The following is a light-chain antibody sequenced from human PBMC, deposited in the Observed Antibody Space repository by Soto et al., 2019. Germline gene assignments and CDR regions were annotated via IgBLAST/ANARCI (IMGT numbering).Light chain of an antibody. J-gene: IGKJ2*01. CDR3: QHYNYWPYT. V-gene: IGKV3-15*01. CDR1: QNVRSN. Sequence: EMGMAQATGALSVSPGEIKNLSCSASQNVRSNLALYQQKPGQAPRLLIYGASTRATGVPARFSGSGSGTDFTLTISSLQSEDFAFYYCQHYNYWPYTFGQGTKVDIK. CDR2: GAS.